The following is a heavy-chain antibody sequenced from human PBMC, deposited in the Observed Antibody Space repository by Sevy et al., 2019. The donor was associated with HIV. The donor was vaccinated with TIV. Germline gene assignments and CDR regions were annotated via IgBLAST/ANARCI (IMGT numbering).Heavy chain of an antibody. J-gene: IGHJ6*02. Sequence: ASVKVSCRASGYTFTYYDINWVRQATGQGLEWKGWMSPNSGNTGYAQKFQGRVTMTRNTSISTAYMELSSLRSEDTAVYYCARFLSTSYYYYNAMDVWGQGTTVTVSS. CDR1: GYTFTYYD. D-gene: IGHD3-3*02. CDR2: MSPNSGNT. CDR3: ARFLSTSYYYYNAMDV. V-gene: IGHV1-8*01.